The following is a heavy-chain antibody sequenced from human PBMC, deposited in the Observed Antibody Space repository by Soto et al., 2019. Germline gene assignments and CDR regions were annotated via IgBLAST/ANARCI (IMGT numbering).Heavy chain of an antibody. CDR3: ARVSALRAFDP. D-gene: IGHD2-15*01. CDR2: ISYDGSNK. V-gene: IGHV3-30-3*01. CDR1: GFIFSSYA. J-gene: IGHJ5*02. Sequence: QVQLVESGGGVVQPGRSLRLSCAASGFIFSSYALHWVRQAPGKGLEWVALISYDGSNKYYADSVKGRFTISRDNSKNTLHLQMNSLRAEDTAVCYCARVSALRAFDPWGQGTLVTVSS.